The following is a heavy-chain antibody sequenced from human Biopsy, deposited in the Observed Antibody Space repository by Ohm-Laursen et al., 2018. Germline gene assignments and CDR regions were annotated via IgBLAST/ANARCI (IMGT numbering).Heavy chain of an antibody. Sequence: SLRLSCTASGFTFSSYGIHWVRQAPGKGLEWVAVIWYDGSNKYSADSVKGRFSISRDNSKNTVYLQMNSLRAADTAVYYCARDRYYGSESYYSHYNMDVWGQWTTVSVSS. J-gene: IGHJ6*02. D-gene: IGHD3-10*01. CDR3: ARDRYYGSESYYSHYNMDV. CDR1: GFTFSSYG. V-gene: IGHV3-33*01. CDR2: IWYDGSNK.